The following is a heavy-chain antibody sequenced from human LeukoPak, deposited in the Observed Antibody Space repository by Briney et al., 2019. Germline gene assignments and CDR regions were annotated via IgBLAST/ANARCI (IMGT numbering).Heavy chain of an antibody. CDR3: STGGHYFGS. CDR2: IKSQVDGGTT. V-gene: IGHV3-15*01. J-gene: IGHJ4*02. D-gene: IGHD1-26*01. Sequence: PGGSLRLSCAVSGFTLSNTWMSWVRQAPGKGLEWVGRIKSQVDGGTTDYPAPVKGRFTISRDDSKNTLYLQMNSLKTEDTALYYCSTGGHYFGSWGQGTLVTVSS. CDR1: GFTLSNTW.